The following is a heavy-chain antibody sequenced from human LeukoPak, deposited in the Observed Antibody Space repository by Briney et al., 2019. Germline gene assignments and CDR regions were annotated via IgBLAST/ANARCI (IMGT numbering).Heavy chain of an antibody. CDR2: ISAYNGNT. D-gene: IGHD3-22*01. CDR3: ARSNGIVVVTEFDY. J-gene: IGHJ4*02. Sequence: ASVKVSCKASGYTFTSYGISWVRQAPGQGLEWMGWISAYNGNTNYAQKLQGRVTMTTDTSTSTAYMELRSLRSDDTAVYYCARSNGIVVVTEFDYWGQGTLVTVSS. V-gene: IGHV1-18*01. CDR1: GYTFTSYG.